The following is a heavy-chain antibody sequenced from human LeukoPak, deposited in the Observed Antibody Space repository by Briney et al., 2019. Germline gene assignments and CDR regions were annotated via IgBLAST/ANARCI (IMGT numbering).Heavy chain of an antibody. J-gene: IGHJ4*02. CDR2: TSNDGSNK. CDR3: ARDRGYSYGFDY. Sequence: GRSLRLSCAASGFIFNTYAMHWVRQAPGKGLEWVAVTSNDGSNKYHADTVKGRFTISRDHSKNTLYLQMNSLRAEDTAVYYCARDRGYSYGFDYWGQGTLVTVSS. CDR1: GFIFNTYA. V-gene: IGHV3-30*04. D-gene: IGHD5-18*01.